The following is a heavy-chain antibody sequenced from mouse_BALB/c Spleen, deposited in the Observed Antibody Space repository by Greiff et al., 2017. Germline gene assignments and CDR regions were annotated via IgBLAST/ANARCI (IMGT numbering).Heavy chain of an antibody. V-gene: IGHV5-12-2*01. Sequence: EVHLVESGGGLVQPGGSLKLSCAASGFTFSSYTMSWVRQTPEKRLEWVAYISNGGGSTYYPDTVKGRFTISRDNAKNTLYLQMSSLKSEDTAMYYCARHNSLLRLGGDAMDYWGQGTSVTVSS. CDR1: GFTFSSYT. D-gene: IGHD1-2*01. J-gene: IGHJ4*01. CDR2: ISNGGGST. CDR3: ARHNSLLRLGGDAMDY.